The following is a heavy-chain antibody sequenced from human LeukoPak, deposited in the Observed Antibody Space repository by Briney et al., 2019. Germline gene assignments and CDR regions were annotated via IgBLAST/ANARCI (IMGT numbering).Heavy chain of an antibody. J-gene: IGHJ4*02. D-gene: IGHD6-13*01. CDR3: ARVGSSSWYSDYFDY. Sequence: GGSLRLSCAASGFTFSSYAMSWVRQAPGKGLEWVSSISSSSSYIYYADSVKGRFTIPRDNAKNSLYLQMNSLRAEDTAVYYCARVGSSSWYSDYFDYWGQGTLVTVSS. V-gene: IGHV3-21*01. CDR2: ISSSSSYI. CDR1: GFTFSSYA.